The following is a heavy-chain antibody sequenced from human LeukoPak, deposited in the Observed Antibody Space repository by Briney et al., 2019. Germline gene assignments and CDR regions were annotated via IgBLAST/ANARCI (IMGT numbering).Heavy chain of an antibody. J-gene: IGHJ6*02. CDR3: TRTIGSPSVTPPYYYYGMDV. CDR1: GFTFSGSA. CDR2: IRSKANSYAT. Sequence: GGSLRLSCAASGFTFSGSAMHWVRQASGKGLEWVGRIRSKANSYATAYAASVKGRFTISRDDSKNTACLQMNSLKTEDTAVYYCTRTIGSPSVTPPYYYYGMDVWGQGTTVTVSS. V-gene: IGHV3-73*01. D-gene: IGHD4-17*01.